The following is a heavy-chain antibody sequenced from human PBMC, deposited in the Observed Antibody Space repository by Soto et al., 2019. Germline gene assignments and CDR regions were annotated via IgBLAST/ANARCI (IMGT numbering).Heavy chain of an antibody. D-gene: IGHD4-17*01. Sequence: GASVKVSCKASGFTFSSSAVQWVRQVRGQRLEWIGWIVVASGNTNYAQKFQERATITRDMSTSTAYMELSSLRSEDTAVYYCAAATTVTTFDYWGQGTQVTVSS. J-gene: IGHJ4*02. V-gene: IGHV1-58*01. CDR2: IVVASGNT. CDR1: GFTFSSSA. CDR3: AAATTVTTFDY.